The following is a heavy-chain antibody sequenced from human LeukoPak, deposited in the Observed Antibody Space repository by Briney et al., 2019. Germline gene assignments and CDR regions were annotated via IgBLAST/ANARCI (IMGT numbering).Heavy chain of an antibody. D-gene: IGHD5-18*01. J-gene: IGHJ4*02. Sequence: ASVKVSCKASGYTFTGYYLHWVRQAPGQGLEWMGWINPNSGGTNYAQKFQGRVTMTGDISISTAYMELSRLSSDDTAIYYCAGRPDTAIVPIFDYWGQGTLVTVSS. CDR2: INPNSGGT. V-gene: IGHV1-2*02. CDR1: GYTFTGYY. CDR3: AGRPDTAIVPIFDY.